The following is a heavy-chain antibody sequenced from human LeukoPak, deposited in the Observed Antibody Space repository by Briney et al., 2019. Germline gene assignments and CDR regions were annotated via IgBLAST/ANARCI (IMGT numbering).Heavy chain of an antibody. V-gene: IGHV3-23*01. Sequence: GGSLRLSCAASGFTFSSYAMSWVRQAPGKGLEWVSAISGSGGSTYYADSVKGRFTISRDNSKNTLYLQMNSLRAEDTAVYYCAKELRHLSTMVRGVIGYWGQGTLVTVSS. CDR2: ISGSGGST. J-gene: IGHJ4*02. CDR1: GFTFSSYA. CDR3: AKELRHLSTMVRGVIGY. D-gene: IGHD3-10*01.